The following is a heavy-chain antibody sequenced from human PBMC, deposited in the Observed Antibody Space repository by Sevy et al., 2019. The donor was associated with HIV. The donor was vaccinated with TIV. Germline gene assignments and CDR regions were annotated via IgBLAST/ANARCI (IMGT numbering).Heavy chain of an antibody. D-gene: IGHD5-12*01. CDR2: ISYDGSNK. CDR3: AREEGEWLRFNLYYYYGMDV. Sequence: GGSLRLSCAASGFTFSSYAMHWVRQAPGKGLEWVAVISYDGSNKYYADSVKGRFTISRDNSKNTLYLQMTSLTAEDTAVYYCAREEGEWLRFNLYYYYGMDVWGQGTTVTVSS. J-gene: IGHJ6*02. V-gene: IGHV3-30-3*01. CDR1: GFTFSSYA.